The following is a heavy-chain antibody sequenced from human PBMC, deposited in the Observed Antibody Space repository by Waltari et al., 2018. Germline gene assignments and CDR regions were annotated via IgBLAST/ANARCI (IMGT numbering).Heavy chain of an antibody. CDR2: ISSSGSTI. V-gene: IGHV3-48*03. Sequence: EVQLVESGGGLVQPGGSLRLSCAASGFTFSSYEMNWVRQAPGKGLEWVSYISSSGSTIYYADSVKGRFTISRDNAKNSLYLQMNSLRAEDTAVYYCARDAGYDFWSGYYRDYYYYGMDVWGQGTTVTVSS. CDR3: ARDAGYDFWSGYYRDYYYYGMDV. CDR1: GFTFSSYE. D-gene: IGHD3-3*01. J-gene: IGHJ6*02.